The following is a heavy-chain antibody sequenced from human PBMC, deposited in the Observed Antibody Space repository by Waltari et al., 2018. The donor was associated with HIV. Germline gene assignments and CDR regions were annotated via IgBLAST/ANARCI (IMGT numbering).Heavy chain of an antibody. CDR2: IRGGGET. Sequence: QLLESGGGLVEPGGSLRLSCADFGFIFTDFAMDWVRQAPGKGLEWVSAIRGGGETFYADSVKGRFTISRDNSKNTLYLQMNSLRADDAAVYYCVKDSGRAADVFDLWGQGTMVTVSS. CDR1: GFIFTDFA. CDR3: VKDSGRAADVFDL. D-gene: IGHD3-10*01. J-gene: IGHJ3*01. V-gene: IGHV3-23*01.